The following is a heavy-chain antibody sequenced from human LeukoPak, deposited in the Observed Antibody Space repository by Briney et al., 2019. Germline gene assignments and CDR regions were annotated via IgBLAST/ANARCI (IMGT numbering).Heavy chain of an antibody. CDR3: ARRKEGDSSGWYYFDY. V-gene: IGHV5-51*01. CDR1: GYSFTSYW. CDR2: IYPGDSDT. J-gene: IGHJ4*02. D-gene: IGHD6-19*01. Sequence: GESLKISCKGSGYSFTSYWIGWVRQMPGKGLEWMGIIYPGDSDTRYSPSFQGQVTISADKSISTAYLQWSSLKASDTAMYYCARRKEGDSSGWYYFDYWGQGTLVIVSS.